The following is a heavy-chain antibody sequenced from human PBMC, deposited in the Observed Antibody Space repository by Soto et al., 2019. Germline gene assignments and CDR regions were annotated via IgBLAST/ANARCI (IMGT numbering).Heavy chain of an antibody. CDR1: GGSMSSYY. CDR2: IYYSGST. V-gene: IGHV4-59*01. CDR3: ARGQRSDYYYYYYMDV. Sequence: QVQLQESGPGLVKPSETLSLTCTVSGGSMSSYYWSWIRQPPGKGLEWIGYIYYSGSTNYNPSLKSRVTISVDTSKNQFSLKLSSVTAADTAVYYCARGQRSDYYYYYYMDVWGKGTTVTVSS. J-gene: IGHJ6*03. D-gene: IGHD1-1*01.